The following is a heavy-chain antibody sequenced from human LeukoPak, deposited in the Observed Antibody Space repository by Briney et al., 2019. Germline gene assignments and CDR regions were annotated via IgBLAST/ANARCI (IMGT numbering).Heavy chain of an antibody. Sequence: GRSLRLSCAASGFTFDDYAMQWVRQAPGKGLEWVSGISWNSGSIGYADSVKGRFTISRDNAKNSLYLQMNSLRAEDTALYYCAKDSYDSSGYHLGFDYWGQGTLVTVSS. J-gene: IGHJ4*02. CDR3: AKDSYDSSGYHLGFDY. CDR1: GFTFDDYA. V-gene: IGHV3-9*01. CDR2: ISWNSGSI. D-gene: IGHD3-22*01.